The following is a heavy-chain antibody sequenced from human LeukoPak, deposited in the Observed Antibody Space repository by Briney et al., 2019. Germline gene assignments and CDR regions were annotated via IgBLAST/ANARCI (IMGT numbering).Heavy chain of an antibody. Sequence: ASVKVSCKASGYTFTDYYMHWVRQAPGQGLEWMGRINPNSGGTNYAQKFQGRVTMTRDTSTSTVYMELSSLRSEDTAVYYCARENSGYGMDVWGQGTTVTVSS. J-gene: IGHJ6*02. CDR1: GYTFTDYY. V-gene: IGHV1-2*06. D-gene: IGHD3-10*01. CDR2: INPNSGGT. CDR3: ARENSGYGMDV.